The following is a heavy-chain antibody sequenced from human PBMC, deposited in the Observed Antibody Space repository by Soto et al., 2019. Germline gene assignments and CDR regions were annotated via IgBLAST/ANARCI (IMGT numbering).Heavy chain of an antibody. CDR3: ARVNSYYDSSCYYYRY. Sequence: SETLSLTCAVYGGSFSGYYWSWIRQPPGKGLEWIGEINHSGSTNYNPSLKSRVTISVDTSKNQFSLKLSSVTAADTAVYYCARVNSYYDSSCYYYRYWGQGTLVTVSS. V-gene: IGHV4-34*01. J-gene: IGHJ4*02. D-gene: IGHD3-22*01. CDR1: GGSFSGYY. CDR2: INHSGST.